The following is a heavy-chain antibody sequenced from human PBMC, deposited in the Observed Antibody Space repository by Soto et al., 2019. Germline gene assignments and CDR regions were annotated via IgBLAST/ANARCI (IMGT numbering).Heavy chain of an antibody. D-gene: IGHD2-2*01. J-gene: IGHJ6*02. CDR2: IIPIFGTA. CDR1: GGTFSSYA. CDR3: ARSYCSSTSCYGGDYYGMDV. V-gene: IGHV1-69*06. Sequence: QVQLVQSGAEVKKPGSSVKVSCKASGGTFSSYAISWVRQAPGQGLEWMGGIIPIFGTANYAQKFQGRVTIPADKSTSTAYMELSSLRSEDTAVYYCARSYCSSTSCYGGDYYGMDVWGQGTMVTVSS.